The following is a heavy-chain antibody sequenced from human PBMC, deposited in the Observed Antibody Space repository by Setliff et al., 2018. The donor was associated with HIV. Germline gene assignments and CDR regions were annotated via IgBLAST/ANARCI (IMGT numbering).Heavy chain of an antibody. V-gene: IGHV4-39*07. J-gene: IGHJ3*02. CDR1: GGSIRSSSYF. D-gene: IGHD6-19*01. CDR2: IHYSGST. CDR3: ARERIAVAGPRVAFDI. Sequence: TETLSLTCTVSGGSIRSSSYFWGWIRQPPGKGLEWIGSIHYSGSTYYNPSLKSRVTISVDTSKNPFSLKLSSVTAADTAVYYCARERIAVAGPRVAFDIWGQGTMVTVSS.